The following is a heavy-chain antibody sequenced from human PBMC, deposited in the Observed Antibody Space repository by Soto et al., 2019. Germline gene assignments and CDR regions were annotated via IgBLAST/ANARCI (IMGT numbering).Heavy chain of an antibody. D-gene: IGHD2-8*01. J-gene: IGHJ6*02. V-gene: IGHV5-10-1*01. CDR2: IDPSDAYT. CDR1: GYTFTSYW. CDR3: ARFRSGVYYYYYGMDV. Sequence: PGESLKVSCKGSGYTFTSYWSSWVRQLPGKGLEWMGRIDPSDAYTNNSPSFQGHATISADKSISTAFRQWSSLKASDIAMYYCARFRSGVYYYYYGMDVWGQGTTVTVSS.